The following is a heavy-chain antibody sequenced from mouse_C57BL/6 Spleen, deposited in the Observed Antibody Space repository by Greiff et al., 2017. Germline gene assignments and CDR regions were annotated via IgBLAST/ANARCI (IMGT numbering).Heavy chain of an antibody. J-gene: IGHJ2*01. CDR1: GYTFTSYT. CDR3: AGSVAPYYFDY. D-gene: IGHD1-1*01. CDR2: INPSSGYT. V-gene: IGHV1-4*01. Sequence: QVQLKESGAELARPGASVKMSCKASGYTFTSYTMHWVKQRPGQGLEWIGYINPSSGYTKYNQKFKDKATLTADKSSSTAYMQLGSLTSEDSAVYYCAGSVAPYYFDYWGQGTTLTVSS.